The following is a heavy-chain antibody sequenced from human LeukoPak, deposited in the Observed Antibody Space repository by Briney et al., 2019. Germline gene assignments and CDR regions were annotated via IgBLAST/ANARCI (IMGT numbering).Heavy chain of an antibody. V-gene: IGHV4-34*01. CDR3: ARVNLAVAGGIRWFDP. Sequence: PSEALSLTCAVSGGSFSGYYWSWIRQPPGKGLEWIGEINHSGSTNYNPSLKSRVTISLATSKNQFSLKLSSVTAADTAVYYCARVNLAVAGGIRWFDPWGQGTLVTVSS. CDR1: GGSFSGYY. J-gene: IGHJ5*02. CDR2: INHSGST. D-gene: IGHD6-19*01.